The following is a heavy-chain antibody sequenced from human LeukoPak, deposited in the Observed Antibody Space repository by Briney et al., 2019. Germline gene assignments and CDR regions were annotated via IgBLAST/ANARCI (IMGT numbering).Heavy chain of an antibody. Sequence: GGSLRLSCAASGFSFKNVWMSWVRQAPGKGREWVGRIKSKTHGGTTDYAAAVKGRFTISRDDSKSTLYLQMNGLKTEDTALYYCTTWNYDILTGYSIWGQGTLVTVSS. V-gene: IGHV3-15*01. CDR3: TTWNYDILTGYSI. CDR1: GFSFKNVW. J-gene: IGHJ4*02. CDR2: IKSKTHGGTT. D-gene: IGHD3-9*01.